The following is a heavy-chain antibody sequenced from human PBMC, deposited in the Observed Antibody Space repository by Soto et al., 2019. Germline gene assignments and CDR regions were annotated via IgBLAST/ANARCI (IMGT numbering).Heavy chain of an antibody. CDR1: GFDFSSHT. J-gene: IGHJ5*01. CDR3: ARRQVGATKGKSWFDS. D-gene: IGHD1-26*01. Sequence: EVHLLESGGGLLQPGGSLRLSCSASGFDFSSHTMIWVRQAPGKGLEWVASIGNSGDISNYGDSVKGRFTISRDNSKNTLYLQMNILRAEDTALYFCARRQVGATKGKSWFDSWGQGTLVTVSS. CDR2: IGNSGDIS. V-gene: IGHV3-23*01.